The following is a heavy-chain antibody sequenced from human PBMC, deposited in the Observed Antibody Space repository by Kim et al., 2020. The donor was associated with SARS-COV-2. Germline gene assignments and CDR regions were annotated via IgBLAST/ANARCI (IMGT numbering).Heavy chain of an antibody. CDR1: GGSISSNY. CDR2: IYYSGST. Sequence: SETLSLTCTVSGGSISSNYWSWIRQPPGKGLEWIGYIYYSGSTNYNPSLKSRVTMSLDTSKNQFSLRLSSATPADTAVYYCARVRGRHTTVGGFDTWGQGILVTVS. J-gene: IGHJ3*02. CDR3: ARVRGRHTTVGGFDT. V-gene: IGHV4-59*01. D-gene: IGHD3-16*02.